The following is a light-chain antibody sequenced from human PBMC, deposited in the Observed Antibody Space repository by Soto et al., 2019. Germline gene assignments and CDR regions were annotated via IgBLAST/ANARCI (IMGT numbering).Light chain of an antibody. J-gene: IGKJ1*01. CDR3: QQYTNGPSRT. CDR2: GAS. Sequence: SPATLCLSTGDRATLSFRASQSVNTNFAWYQQKPGQAPRLLIYGASTRATGIQARFSGSGSGTEFTLTISSLQSEDFAVYYCQQYTNGPSRTFGQGTKV. CDR1: QSVNTN. V-gene: IGKV3D-15*01.